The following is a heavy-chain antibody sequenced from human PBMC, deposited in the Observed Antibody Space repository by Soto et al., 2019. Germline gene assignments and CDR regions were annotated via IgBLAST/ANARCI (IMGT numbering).Heavy chain of an antibody. V-gene: IGHV1-8*01. CDR3: ARGRVRYSSSNYCDP. CDR2: MNPDSGHT. Sequence: ASVKVSCKASGYTFTSYDINWVRQATGQGPEWMGWMNPDSGHTGYARKFRDRISMTRNTSITTAYMELTSLRSDDTAIYYCARGRVRYSSSNYCDPWGRGTLVTVS. D-gene: IGHD6-6*01. J-gene: IGHJ5*02. CDR1: GYTFTSYD.